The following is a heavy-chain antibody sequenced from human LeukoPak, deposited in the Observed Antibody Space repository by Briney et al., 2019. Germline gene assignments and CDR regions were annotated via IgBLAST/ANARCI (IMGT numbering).Heavy chain of an antibody. V-gene: IGHV1-2*02. CDR3: ARDGVPIEY. J-gene: IGHJ4*02. CDR2: INPSSGGT. Sequence: ASVTVSCKASGYSFTGYYMHWVRQAPGQGLEWMGWINPSSGGTNYAEKLQGRVTMTRDTSISTAYMELSRLRSDDTAVYYCARDGVPIEYWGQGTLVTVSS. CDR1: GYSFTGYY. D-gene: IGHD3-16*01.